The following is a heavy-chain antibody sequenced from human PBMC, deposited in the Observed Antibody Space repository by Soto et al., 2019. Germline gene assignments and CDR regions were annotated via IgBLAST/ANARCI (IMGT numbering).Heavy chain of an antibody. CDR3: ATFRSYSDY. CDR1: GFTFSDAW. V-gene: IGHV3-15*01. J-gene: IGHJ4*02. Sequence: GGSLRLSCAASGFTFSDAWMTWVRQAPGKGLEWVGRIKSQGEGGTTEYAAPVKGRFTVSRDDSENTLYLQMNSLKSEDTAVYYCATFRSYSDYRGPGTLVTVSS. CDR2: IKSQGEGGTT.